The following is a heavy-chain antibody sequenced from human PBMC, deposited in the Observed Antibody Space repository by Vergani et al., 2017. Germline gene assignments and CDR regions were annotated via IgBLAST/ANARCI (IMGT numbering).Heavy chain of an antibody. CDR3: AKVCGSTSCPYGGGAFDV. CDR2: INNNGGST. CDR1: GFTFNSYA. D-gene: IGHD2-2*01. Sequence: QLLESGGGLIQPGGSLRLSCAASGFTFNSYAMTWVRQAPGKGLEWVSGINNNGGSTYYADSVKGRFTISRDNSKNTLYRQMTDLRAEDTATYYCAKVCGSTSCPYGGGAFDVLGHGTMGTGSS. J-gene: IGHJ3*01. V-gene: IGHV3-23*01.